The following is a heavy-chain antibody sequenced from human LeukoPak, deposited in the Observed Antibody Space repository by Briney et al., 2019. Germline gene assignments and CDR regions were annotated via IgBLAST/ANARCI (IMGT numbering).Heavy chain of an antibody. CDR3: ARAGYDFSSGYPMYFDY. CDR1: GGSISSYY. V-gene: IGHV4-59*01. J-gene: IGHJ4*02. Sequence: SETLSLTCTVSGGSISSYYWSWIRQPPGKGLEWIGYIYYSGSTNYNPSLKSRVTISVDTSKNQFSLKLSSVTAADTAVYYCARAGYDFSSGYPMYFDYWGQGTLVTVSS. D-gene: IGHD3-3*01. CDR2: IYYSGST.